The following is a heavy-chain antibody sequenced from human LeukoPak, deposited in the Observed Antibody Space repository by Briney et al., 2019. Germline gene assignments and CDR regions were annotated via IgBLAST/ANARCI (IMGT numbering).Heavy chain of an antibody. CDR3: ARGPRDGYCYYWYFDL. Sequence: GGSLRLSCAASGFSVRTTYMSWVRPAPGKGLEWVSVLYTGGGTDHADSVKGRFTISRDNSKNTLSLQMTSLRAEDTAVYYCARGPRDGYCYYWYFDLWGRGTLVTVSS. V-gene: IGHV3-53*01. J-gene: IGHJ2*01. D-gene: IGHD5-18*01. CDR2: LYTGGGT. CDR1: GFSVRTTY.